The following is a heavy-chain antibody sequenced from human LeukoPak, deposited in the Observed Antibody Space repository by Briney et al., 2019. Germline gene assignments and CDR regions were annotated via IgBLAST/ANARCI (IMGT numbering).Heavy chain of an antibody. CDR3: ARSSSGHDSSGYYYEGYFDY. Sequence: ASVKVSCKASGYTFTSYYMHWVRQAPGQGLEWMAIINPSGGSTSYAQKFQGRVTMTRDTSTSTVYMELSSLRSEDTAVYYCARSSSGHDSSGYYYEGYFDYWGQGTLVTVSS. CDR1: GYTFTSYY. J-gene: IGHJ4*02. V-gene: IGHV1-46*01. D-gene: IGHD3-22*01. CDR2: INPSGGST.